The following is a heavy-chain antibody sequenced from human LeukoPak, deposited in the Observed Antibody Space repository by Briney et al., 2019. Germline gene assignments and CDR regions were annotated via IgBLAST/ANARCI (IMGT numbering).Heavy chain of an antibody. CDR2: INWNGGST. V-gene: IGHV3-20*04. J-gene: IGHJ6*03. CDR1: GFTFDDYG. D-gene: IGHD2-2*01. CDR3: AGVAVPAVPYYYYNMVV. Sequence: GGSPRLSCAASGFTFDDYGMSWVRQAPGKGLEWVSGINWNGGSTGYADSVKGRFTISRDNAKNSLYLQMNSPGAEHTALYYCAGVAVPAVPYYYYNMVVSGKGATVTVSS.